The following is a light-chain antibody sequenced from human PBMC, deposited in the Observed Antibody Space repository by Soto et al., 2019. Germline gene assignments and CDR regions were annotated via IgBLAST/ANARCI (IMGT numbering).Light chain of an antibody. CDR2: GAS. V-gene: IGKV3-15*01. J-gene: IGKJ1*01. CDR3: QQYNNWPLWT. CDR1: QSVSSN. Sequence: EIVLTQSPATMSVSPGERATHSCRASQSVSSNLAWYQQKPGQAPRLLVYGASTRPTGIPTRFSGSGSGTEFTLTISSLQSEDFAVYYCQQYNNWPLWTFGQGTKVDI.